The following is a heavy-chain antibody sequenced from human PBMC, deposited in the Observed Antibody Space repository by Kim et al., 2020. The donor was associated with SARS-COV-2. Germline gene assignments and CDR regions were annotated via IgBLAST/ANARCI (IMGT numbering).Heavy chain of an antibody. J-gene: IGHJ5*02. CDR3: ARGIEEMATKRGLVFDP. CDR2: INHSGST. CDR1: GGSFSGYY. D-gene: IGHD3-9*01. V-gene: IGHV4-34*01. Sequence: SETLSLTCAFYGGSFSGYYWSWIRQPPGKGLEWIGEINHSGSTNYNPSLKSRVTISVDTSKNQFSLKLSSVTAADTAVYYCARGIEEMATKRGLVFDPWGQGTLVTVSS.